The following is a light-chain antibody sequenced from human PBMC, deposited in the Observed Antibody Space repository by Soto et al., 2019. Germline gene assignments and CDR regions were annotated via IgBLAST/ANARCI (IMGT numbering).Light chain of an antibody. Sequence: QSVLIQPASVSGSPGQSITISCTGTTSDVGGYNHVSWFQQHPGKVPKLMIYDVNNRPSGVSNRFSGSKSGNTASLTISGLQADDDADYYCSSYTNTNTLVFGGGTKLTVL. CDR1: TSDVGGYNH. V-gene: IGLV2-14*01. CDR3: SSYTNTNTLV. CDR2: DVN. J-gene: IGLJ2*01.